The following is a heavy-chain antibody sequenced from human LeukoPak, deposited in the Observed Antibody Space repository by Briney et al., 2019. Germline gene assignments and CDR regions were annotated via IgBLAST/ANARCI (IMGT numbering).Heavy chain of an antibody. V-gene: IGHV1-2*02. Sequence: ASVKVSCKASGYTFSNFGLAWVRQAPGQGLEWMGWINPNSGGTNYAQKFQGRVTMTRDTSISTAYMELSRLRSDDTAVYYCALGSGPSWFDPWGQGTLVTVSS. CDR3: ALGSGPSWFDP. D-gene: IGHD3-10*01. J-gene: IGHJ5*02. CDR2: INPNSGGT. CDR1: GYTFSNFG.